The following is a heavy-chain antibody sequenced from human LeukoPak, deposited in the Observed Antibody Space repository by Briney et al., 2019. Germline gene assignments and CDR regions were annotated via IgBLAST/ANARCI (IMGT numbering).Heavy chain of an antibody. D-gene: IGHD3-22*01. CDR2: IFYSGST. J-gene: IGHJ4*02. CDR1: GGSISTSNYY. Sequence: SETLSLTCTVSGGSISTSNYYWGWIRQPPGKGLEWIGNIFYSGSTYYSPSLKSRLSISLDTSKNQFSLNLSSVTAADTAMYYCARDTVQLWLGYDRSGFDYWGQGTLVTVSS. V-gene: IGHV4-39*07. CDR3: ARDTVQLWLGYDRSGFDY.